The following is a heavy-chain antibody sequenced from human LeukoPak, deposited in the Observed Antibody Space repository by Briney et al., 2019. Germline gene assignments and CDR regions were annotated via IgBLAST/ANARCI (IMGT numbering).Heavy chain of an antibody. CDR2: IYYSGST. J-gene: IGHJ4*02. Sequence: SETLSLTCTVSDGSISSYYWSWIRQPPGKGLEWIGYIYYSGSTNYNPSLKSRVTISVDTSKNQFSLKLSSVTAADTAVYYCARQTRYSYGRYYFDYWGQGTLVTVSS. D-gene: IGHD5-18*01. V-gene: IGHV4-59*08. CDR3: ARQTRYSYGRYYFDY. CDR1: DGSISSYY.